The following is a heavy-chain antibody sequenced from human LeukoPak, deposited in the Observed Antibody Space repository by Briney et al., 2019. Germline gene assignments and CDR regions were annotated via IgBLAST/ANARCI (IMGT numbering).Heavy chain of an antibody. J-gene: IGHJ5*02. CDR1: GFTFSSYS. CDR3: ARDILTGSYNWFDP. D-gene: IGHD3-9*01. V-gene: IGHV3-21*04. Sequence: GGSLRLSCAASGFTFSSYSMNWVRQAPGKGLEWVSSISSSSSYIYYADSVKGRFTISRDNAKNSLYLQMNSLRSDDTAVYYCARDILTGSYNWFDPWGQGTLVTVSS. CDR2: ISSSSSYI.